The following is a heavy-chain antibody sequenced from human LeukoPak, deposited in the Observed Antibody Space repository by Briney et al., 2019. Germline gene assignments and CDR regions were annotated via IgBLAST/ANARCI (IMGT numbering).Heavy chain of an antibody. Sequence: GASVKVSCKASGGTFSSYAISWVRQAPGQGLEWMGRIIPIFGTANYAQKFQGRVTITTDESMSTAYMELSSLRSEDTAVYYCARDLSPLGSSGYMRYYYYYMDVWGIGTTVTVSS. CDR2: IIPIFGTA. CDR3: ARDLSPLGSSGYMRYYYYYMDV. V-gene: IGHV1-69*05. D-gene: IGHD6-19*01. CDR1: GGTFSSYA. J-gene: IGHJ6*03.